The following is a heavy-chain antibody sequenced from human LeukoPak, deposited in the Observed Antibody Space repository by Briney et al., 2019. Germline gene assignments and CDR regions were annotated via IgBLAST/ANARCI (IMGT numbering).Heavy chain of an antibody. CDR2: ISSNGGST. CDR1: GFTFSSYA. V-gene: IGHV3-64*01. Sequence: GGSLRLSCAASGFTFSSYAMHWVRQAPGKGLEYVSAISSNGGSTYYANSVKGRFTISRDNSKNMLYLQMGSLRAEDMAVYYCARSNGGSYVYWGQGTLVTVSS. D-gene: IGHD1-26*01. CDR3: ARSNGGSYVY. J-gene: IGHJ4*02.